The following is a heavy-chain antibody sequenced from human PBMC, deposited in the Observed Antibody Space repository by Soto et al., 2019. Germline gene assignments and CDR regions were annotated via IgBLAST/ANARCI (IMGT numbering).Heavy chain of an antibody. Sequence: GESLKISCKGSGYSFTSYCIGWVRQMPGKGLEWMGIIYPGDSDTRYSPSFQGQVTISADKSISTAYLQWSSLKASDTAMYYCARHVPDIVATTDYYGMDVWGQGTTVTVSS. V-gene: IGHV5-51*01. J-gene: IGHJ6*02. CDR1: GYSFTSYC. D-gene: IGHD5-12*01. CDR2: IYPGDSDT. CDR3: ARHVPDIVATTDYYGMDV.